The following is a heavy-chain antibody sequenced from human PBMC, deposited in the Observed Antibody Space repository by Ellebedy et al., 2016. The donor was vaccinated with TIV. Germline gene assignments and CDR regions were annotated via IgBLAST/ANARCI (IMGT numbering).Heavy chain of an antibody. Sequence: SETLSLXCSVSGGSVSSGDHYWSWIRQIPGKGLEWIVYIDNGGHTYLNPSLRSRLSLSMDTSKNHFSLKLNSLTPADTARYFCARGGMIRGIINWFDPWGQGILVTVSS. CDR3: ARGGMIRGIINWFDP. D-gene: IGHD3-10*01. CDR2: IDNGGHT. V-gene: IGHV4-31*03. CDR1: GGSVSSGDHY. J-gene: IGHJ5*02.